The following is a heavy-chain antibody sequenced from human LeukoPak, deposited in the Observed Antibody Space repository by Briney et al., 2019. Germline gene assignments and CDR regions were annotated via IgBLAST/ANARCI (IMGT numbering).Heavy chain of an antibody. CDR1: GYTFTSYD. V-gene: IGHV1-8*01. CDR3: ARVYRSSTSCYSDWFDP. CDR2: MNPNSGNT. D-gene: IGHD2-2*01. J-gene: IGHJ5*02. Sequence: ASVKVSCKASGYTFTSYDINWVRQATGQGLEWMGWMNPNSGNTGYAQKFQGRVTMTRNTSISTAYMELSSLRSEDTAVYYCARVYRSSTSCYSDWFDPWGQGTLVTVSS.